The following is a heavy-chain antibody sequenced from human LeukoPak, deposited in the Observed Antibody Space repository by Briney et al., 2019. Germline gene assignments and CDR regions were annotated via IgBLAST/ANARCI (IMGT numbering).Heavy chain of an antibody. J-gene: IGHJ4*02. CDR2: VYYSGST. V-gene: IGHV4-61*01. CDR1: GGSVSSGSYY. D-gene: IGHD4-11*01. Sequence: SETLSLTCTVSGGSVSSGSYYWSWIRQPPGKGLEWIGYVYYSGSTNYNPSLKSRVTISVDTSKNQFSLKLSSVTAADTAVYYCARDAVTVNSYYFDYWGQGTLVTVSS. CDR3: ARDAVTVNSYYFDY.